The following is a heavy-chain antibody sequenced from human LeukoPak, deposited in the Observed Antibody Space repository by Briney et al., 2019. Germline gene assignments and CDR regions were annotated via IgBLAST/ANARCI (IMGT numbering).Heavy chain of an antibody. J-gene: IGHJ4*02. CDR1: GFPFSTYG. CDR2: ITGSGDFA. CDR3: TKRITAAAPFDS. D-gene: IGHD3-16*01. Sequence: GGSLRLSCAASGFPFSTYGISWVRQAPGKGLEWVSAITGSGDFAKYADSVRGRFTISRDNSKNTVYLQMNSLTVEDTALYYCTKRITAAAPFDSWGQGALVIVSS. V-gene: IGHV3-23*01.